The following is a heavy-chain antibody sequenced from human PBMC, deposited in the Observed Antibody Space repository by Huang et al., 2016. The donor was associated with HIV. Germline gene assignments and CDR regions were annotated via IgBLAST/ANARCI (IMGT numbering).Heavy chain of an antibody. CDR1: GGSFSGYF. CDR3: ARELMISFGGPFDS. CDR2: INHAGVT. J-gene: IGHJ5*01. V-gene: IGHV4-34*02. Sequence: QVQLEQWGAGLLKPSETLSLTCAVYGGSFSGYFWNWIRQSPGKGREWIGQINHAGVTDYNSSLKSRTTISVDTSKNQFSLKLTSVTAADTAIYYCARELMISFGGPFDSWGHGNLVTVSS. D-gene: IGHD3-16*01.